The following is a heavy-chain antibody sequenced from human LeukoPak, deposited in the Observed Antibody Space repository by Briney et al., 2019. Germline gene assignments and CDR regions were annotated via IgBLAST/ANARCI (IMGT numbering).Heavy chain of an antibody. Sequence: SETLSLTCTVSGYSISSGYYWGWIRQPPGKGLEWIGSIYHSGSTYYNPSLKSRVTISVDTSKNQFSLKLSSVTAADTAVYYCARDYGSGSYYYYYYMDVWGKGTTVTISS. CDR3: ARDYGSGSYYYYYYMDV. D-gene: IGHD3-10*01. J-gene: IGHJ6*03. CDR2: IYHSGST. V-gene: IGHV4-38-2*02. CDR1: GYSISSGYY.